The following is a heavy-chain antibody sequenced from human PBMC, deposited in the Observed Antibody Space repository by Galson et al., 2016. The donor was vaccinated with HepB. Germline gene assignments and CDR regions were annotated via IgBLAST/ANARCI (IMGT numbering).Heavy chain of an antibody. V-gene: IGHV4-31*03. CDR2: IHNSGGT. Sequence: TLSLTCSVSGGSISGGDYYWSWIRQPPGKGLEWIGYIHNSGGTSYNPSLRSRLSISADASKNQLSLRLSSVTAADSAVYYCARYNDVLIGPPLSYFDYWGRGTRVTVSS. D-gene: IGHD3-9*01. CDR1: GGSISGGDYY. J-gene: IGHJ4*02. CDR3: ARYNDVLIGPPLSYFDY.